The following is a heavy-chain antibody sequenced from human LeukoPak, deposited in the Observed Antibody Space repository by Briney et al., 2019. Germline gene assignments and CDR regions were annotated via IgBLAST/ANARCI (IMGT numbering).Heavy chain of an antibody. CDR2: ISYDGSNK. D-gene: IGHD6-13*01. Sequence: GRSLRLSCAASGFTFSSYGMHWVRQAPGKGLEWVAVISYDGSNKYYADSVKGRFTISRDYSKNTLYLQMNSLRAEDTAVYYCAKPLGATRIAAAGTPSNFQHWGQGTLSPSPQ. V-gene: IGHV3-30*18. CDR3: AKPLGATRIAAAGTPSNFQH. J-gene: IGHJ1*01. CDR1: GFTFSSYG.